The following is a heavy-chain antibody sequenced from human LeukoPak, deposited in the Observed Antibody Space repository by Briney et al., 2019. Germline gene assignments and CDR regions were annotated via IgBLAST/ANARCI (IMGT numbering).Heavy chain of an antibody. CDR2: IYWNDDK. V-gene: IGHV2-5*01. J-gene: IGHJ4*02. D-gene: IGHD2-15*01. Sequence: SGPTLVKPTQTLTLTCTFSGFSLTTSVVGVGWIRQPPGKALEWLAVIYWNDDKYYSPSLKSRFTITKATSKNQVVLTMTNMNPVDTATYYCVVGFDYWGQGILVTVSS. CDR3: VVGFDY. CDR1: GFSLTTSVVG.